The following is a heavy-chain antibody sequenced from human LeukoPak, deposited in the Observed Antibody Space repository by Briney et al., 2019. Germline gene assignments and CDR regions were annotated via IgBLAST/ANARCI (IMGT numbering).Heavy chain of an antibody. CDR3: ATASSRANY. CDR2: INPNSGGT. CDR1: GYTFTGYY. V-gene: IGHV1-2*02. D-gene: IGHD5-12*01. Sequence: ASGKVPCKAFGYTFTGYYMHWGRQAPGQGLEWMGWINPNSGGTNYAQKFQGRVTMTRDTSISTAYMELSRLRSDDTAVYYCATASSRANYWGQGTLVTVSS. J-gene: IGHJ4*02.